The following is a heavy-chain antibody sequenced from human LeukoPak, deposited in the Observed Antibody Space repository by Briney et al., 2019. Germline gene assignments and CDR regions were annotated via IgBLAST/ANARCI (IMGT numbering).Heavy chain of an antibody. CDR2: ISGSGGST. J-gene: IGHJ4*02. V-gene: IGHV3-23*01. CDR3: AKDGKFGDYYSDY. D-gene: IGHD3-16*01. CDR1: GFTFTNYA. Sequence: PGGALRLSCAASGFTFTNYAMSWVRQAPGKGLEWVSTISGSGGSTYYADSVKGRFTISRDNSKNMLSLQMNSLRADDTAVYYCAKDGKFGDYYSDYWGQGTLVTVSS.